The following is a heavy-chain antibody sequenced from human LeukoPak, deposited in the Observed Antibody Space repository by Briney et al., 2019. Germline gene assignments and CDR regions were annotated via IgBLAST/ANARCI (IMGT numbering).Heavy chain of an antibody. J-gene: IGHJ4*02. V-gene: IGHV5-51*01. D-gene: IGHD4-23*01. CDR1: GYSFTTYW. Sequence: GESLKISCKGSGYSFTTYWIGWVRQMPGKGLEWMGIIYPGDSDIRISPSFQGQVTISVAKSISTAYLQWSSLKASDTAMYYCARRAVVIGVGYFDYWGQGTLVTVSS. CDR3: ARRAVVIGVGYFDY. CDR2: IYPGDSDI.